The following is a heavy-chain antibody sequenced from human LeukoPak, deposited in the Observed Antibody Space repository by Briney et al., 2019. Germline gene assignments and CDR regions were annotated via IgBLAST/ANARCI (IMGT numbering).Heavy chain of an antibody. CDR2: ISSSGITI. Sequence: PGGSLRLSCAASGFTFNDYYMSWVRQAPGKGLEWVSYISSSGITIYYADSVKGRFTISRDNAKTSLYLQMNSLRAEDTAAYYCARYYCSTTSCYGRYFDYWGQGTLVTVSS. CDR3: ARYYCSTTSCYGRYFDY. CDR1: GFTFNDYY. D-gene: IGHD2-2*01. V-gene: IGHV3-11*04. J-gene: IGHJ4*02.